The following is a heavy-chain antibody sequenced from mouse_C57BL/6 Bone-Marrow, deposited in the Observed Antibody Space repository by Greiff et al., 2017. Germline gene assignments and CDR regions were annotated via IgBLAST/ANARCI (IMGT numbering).Heavy chain of an antibody. V-gene: IGHV1-69*01. Sequence: QVQLQQPGAELVMPGASVKLSCKASGYTFTSYWMHWVKQRPGQGLEWIGEIDPSDSYTNYNQKFKGKSTSTVDKSSSTAYMQLSSLTSEDSAVYYGARAESMITDHYYAMDYWGQGTSVTVSS. CDR1: GYTFTSYW. CDR2: IDPSDSYT. J-gene: IGHJ4*01. D-gene: IGHD2-4*01. CDR3: ARAESMITDHYYAMDY.